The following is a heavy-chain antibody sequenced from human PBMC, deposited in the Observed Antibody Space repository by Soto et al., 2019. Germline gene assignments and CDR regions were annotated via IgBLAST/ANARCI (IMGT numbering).Heavy chain of an antibody. V-gene: IGHV3-43*01. CDR3: TKAQEAAAGTQYYHGMDV. D-gene: IGHD6-13*01. CDR2: ISWAGGTT. J-gene: IGHJ6*02. CDR1: VFTFDDYN. Sequence: GWSLRLSCASSVFTFDDYNMHWVRQAPGKGLEWVSLISWAGGTTYYADSVKGRFTIYRDNSKNSLYLQMNSLRNEDTALYYCTKAQEAAAGTQYYHGMDVWGQGTTVTVSS.